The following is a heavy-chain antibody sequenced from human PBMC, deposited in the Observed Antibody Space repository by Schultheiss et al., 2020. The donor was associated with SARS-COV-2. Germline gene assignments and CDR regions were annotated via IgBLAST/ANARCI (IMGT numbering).Heavy chain of an antibody. D-gene: IGHD3-10*01. Sequence: SETLSLTCTVSGGSISSYYWSWIRQPPGKGLEWIGYIYYSGSTYYNPSLKSRVTISVDTSKNQFSLKLSSVTAADTAVYYCARGSSIRYYYGSGTYGMDVWGQGTTVTVSS. CDR2: IYYSGST. J-gene: IGHJ6*02. CDR1: GGSISSYY. CDR3: ARGSSIRYYYGSGTYGMDV. V-gene: IGHV4-59*12.